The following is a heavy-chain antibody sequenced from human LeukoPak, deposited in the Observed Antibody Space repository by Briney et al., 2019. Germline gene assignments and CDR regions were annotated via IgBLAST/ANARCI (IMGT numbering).Heavy chain of an antibody. V-gene: IGHV4-59*01. D-gene: IGHD3-16*01. J-gene: IGHJ4*02. CDR3: ARLDYDYIWETYTYFDY. Sequence: PSETLSLTCTVSGGSIRSYYWSWIRQPPGKGLEWMGYVYYSGSTNYNPSLNSRVTISVETSKNQFSLKLSSVTAADTAVYFCARLDYDYIWETYTYFDYWGQGALVTVSS. CDR2: VYYSGST. CDR1: GGSIRSYY.